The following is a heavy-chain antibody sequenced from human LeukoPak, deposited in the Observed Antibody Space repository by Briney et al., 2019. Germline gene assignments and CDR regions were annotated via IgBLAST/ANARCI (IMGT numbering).Heavy chain of an antibody. CDR1: GGSFSGYY. CDR3: ARGSGSYYVDY. Sequence: SETLSLTCAVYGGSFSGYYWSWIRQPPGKGLEWIGEINHSGSTNYNPSLKSRVTVSVDTSKNQFSLKLSSVTAADTAVYYCARGSGSYYVDYWGQGTLVTVSS. D-gene: IGHD1-26*01. V-gene: IGHV4-34*01. CDR2: INHSGST. J-gene: IGHJ4*02.